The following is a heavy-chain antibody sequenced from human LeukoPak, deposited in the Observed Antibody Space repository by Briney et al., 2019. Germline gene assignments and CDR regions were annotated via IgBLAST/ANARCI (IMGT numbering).Heavy chain of an antibody. Sequence: GESLKISCKCSGCRFTSYWIAWVRQMPGKGLEWMGSIYPDDSDTRYSPSFQGQVTISADKSISTAYLQWSSLKASDTAMYYCARRSYGGKDFDQWGQGTLVTVSS. J-gene: IGHJ4*02. D-gene: IGHD4-23*01. CDR3: ARRSYGGKDFDQ. V-gene: IGHV5-51*01. CDR1: GCRFTSYW. CDR2: IYPDDSDT.